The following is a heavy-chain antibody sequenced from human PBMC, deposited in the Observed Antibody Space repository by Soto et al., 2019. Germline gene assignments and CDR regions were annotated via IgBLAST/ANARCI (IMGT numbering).Heavy chain of an antibody. J-gene: IGHJ4*02. D-gene: IGHD3-16*01. CDR1: GYRFTSSW. CDR2: VYPSDSDV. CDR3: TKGATSHFDS. V-gene: IGHV5-51*01. Sequence: PGESLKISCQGSGYRFTSSWIGWVRQMPGKGLEWPGNVYPSDSDVRYSPSFEGRVTISADNSINTAYLHLLNLKASDTAIYYCTKGATSHFDSWGQGTRVTVSS.